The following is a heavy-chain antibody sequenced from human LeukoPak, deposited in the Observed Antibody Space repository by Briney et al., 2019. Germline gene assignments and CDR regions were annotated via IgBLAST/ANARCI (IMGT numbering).Heavy chain of an antibody. V-gene: IGHV3-21*01. CDR3: ASSAPSDI. J-gene: IGHJ3*02. CDR2: ISSSSSYI. CDR1: GFTFSSYS. Sequence: GGSLRLSCAASGFTFSSYSMDWVRQAPGKGLEWVSSISSSSSYIYYADSVKGRFTISRDNAKHSPYLQMNSLRAEDTAVYYCASSAPSDIWGRGTMVTVSS.